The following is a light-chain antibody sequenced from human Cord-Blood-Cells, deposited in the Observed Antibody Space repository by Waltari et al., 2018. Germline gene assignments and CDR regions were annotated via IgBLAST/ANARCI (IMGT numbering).Light chain of an antibody. J-gene: IGKJ2*01. V-gene: IGKV1-5*03. Sequence: DIKMTQSRSTLSASVGDRVTITCRASQSISSWLALYQLKPGKAPKLLIYKASSLESGVTSRFSGSRSGTEFTLTISILQPDDFATYYCQQYNSYSRYTFGHGTKLAIK. CDR1: QSISSW. CDR3: QQYNSYSRYT. CDR2: KAS.